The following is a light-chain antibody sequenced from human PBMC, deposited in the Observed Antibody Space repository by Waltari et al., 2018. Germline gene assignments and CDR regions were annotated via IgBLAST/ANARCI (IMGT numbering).Light chain of an antibody. CDR3: MIWHSSAWV. J-gene: IGLJ3*02. V-gene: IGLV5-45*03. Sequence: QAVLTQPSSLSASPGASPSLTCALRSGMNVGTYRIYWYQQKPGSPPQYLLTYKSDSEKQQGAGVPSRFSGSKDASANAGILLISGLQSEDEADYYCMIWHSSAWVFGGGTKLTVL. CDR2: YKSDSEK. CDR1: SGMNVGTYR.